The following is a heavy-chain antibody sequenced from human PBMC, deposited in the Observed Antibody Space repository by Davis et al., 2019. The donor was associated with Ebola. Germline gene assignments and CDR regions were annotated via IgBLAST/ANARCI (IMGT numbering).Heavy chain of an antibody. CDR1: GFTFRNYA. D-gene: IGHD6-19*01. V-gene: IGHV3-23*01. J-gene: IGHJ4*02. CDR3: ATCGFCVSSSGIDY. CDR2: ISGAGYNT. Sequence: GKSLKISCEASGFTFRNYAMNWVRQGPGQGLEWVSGISGAGYNTYHADSVKGRFTISRDNSKNTLYLQMNSLSADDTAVYYCATCGFCVSSSGIDYRGQGTLVTVSS.